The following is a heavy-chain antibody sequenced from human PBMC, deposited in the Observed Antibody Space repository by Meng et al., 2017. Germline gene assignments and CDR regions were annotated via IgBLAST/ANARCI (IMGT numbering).Heavy chain of an antibody. V-gene: IGHV1-2*06. CDR2: INPNSGGT. CDR1: GYTFTGYY. CDR3: ARGYSSSWYTDY. J-gene: IGHJ4*02. D-gene: IGHD6-13*01. Sequence: QVLRVQSGAEVKKPGAAVKVSCKASGYTFTGYYMHWVRQAPGQGLEWMGRINPNSGGTNYAQKFQGRVTMTRDTSISTAYMELSRLRSDDTAVYYCARGYSSSWYTDYWGQGTLVTVSS.